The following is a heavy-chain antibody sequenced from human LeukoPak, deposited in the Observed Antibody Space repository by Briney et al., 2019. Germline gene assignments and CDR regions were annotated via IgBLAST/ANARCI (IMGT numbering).Heavy chain of an antibody. V-gene: IGHV4-34*01. CDR3: AKIMAAAGMLGKDY. CDR1: GGSFSGYY. D-gene: IGHD6-13*01. CDR2: INHSGST. J-gene: IGHJ4*02. Sequence: PSETLSLTCAVYGGSFSGYYWSWIRQTPGKGLEWIGEINHSGSTNYNPSLKSRVTISVDTSKKQFSLKLSSVTAADTAVYYCAKIMAAAGMLGKDYWGQGTLVTVSS.